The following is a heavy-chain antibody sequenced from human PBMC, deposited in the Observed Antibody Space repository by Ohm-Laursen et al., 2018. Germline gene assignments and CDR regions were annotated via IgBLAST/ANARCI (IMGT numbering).Heavy chain of an antibody. Sequence: ASVKVSCKASGYTFTTYHIHWVRQAPGQGLEWMGWMNPNSGGTNYAQKFQGRVTMTRDTSISTAYMELGRLRSDDTAMYYCASSGYRGYDFDSWGQGTLVTVSS. D-gene: IGHD5-12*01. CDR3: ASSGYRGYDFDS. CDR1: GYTFTTYH. J-gene: IGHJ4*01. CDR2: MNPNSGGT. V-gene: IGHV1-2*02.